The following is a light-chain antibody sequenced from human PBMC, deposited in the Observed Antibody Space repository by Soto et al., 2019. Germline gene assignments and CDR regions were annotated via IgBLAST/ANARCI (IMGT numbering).Light chain of an antibody. CDR3: CSYARTSNHYC. J-gene: IGLJ1*01. CDR1: SSDIGGYDY. V-gene: IGLV2-14*01. Sequence: QSVLTQPASVSGSPGQSITISCTGTSSDIGGYDYVSWYQQRLGKAPKLTIYEVRYRPSGVSSRFSGSKSGNTASLTISGLQAEDEADYYCCSYARTSNHYCFGSGTKVTV. CDR2: EVR.